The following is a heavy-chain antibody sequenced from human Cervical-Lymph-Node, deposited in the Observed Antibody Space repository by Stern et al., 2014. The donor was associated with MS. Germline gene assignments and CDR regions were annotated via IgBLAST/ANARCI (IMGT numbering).Heavy chain of an antibody. CDR2: IWNDGNKK. V-gene: IGHV3-33*01. CDR1: GFTFSNYG. CDR3: ARGNWNYEGMGY. Sequence: MQLVESGGGVVKPGRSLRLSCAASGFTFSNYGMHWVRQAPGKGLEWLAVIWNDGNKKYYADPVKGRFTISRDNSKNTLFLQMSSLTAEDTALYYCARGNWNYEGMGYWGQGTLVTVSS. D-gene: IGHD1-7*01. J-gene: IGHJ4*02.